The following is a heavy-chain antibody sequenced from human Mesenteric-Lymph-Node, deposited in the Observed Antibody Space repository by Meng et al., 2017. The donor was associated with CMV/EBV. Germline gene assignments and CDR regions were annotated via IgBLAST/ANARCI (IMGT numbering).Heavy chain of an antibody. V-gene: IGHV3-49*04. D-gene: IGHD2-15*01. Sequence: GGSLRLSCTASGFTFDDYAMSWVRQAPGKGLEWVGFIRNKAYGGTTEYAASVKGRFTISKEDSQSIAYLQMNGLKTEDTGVYYCTRGPYCSGFSRFSYRYYGVDVWGQGTTVTVSS. CDR2: IRNKAYGGTT. CDR3: TRGPYCSGFSRFSYRYYGVDV. CDR1: GFTFDDYA. J-gene: IGHJ6*02.